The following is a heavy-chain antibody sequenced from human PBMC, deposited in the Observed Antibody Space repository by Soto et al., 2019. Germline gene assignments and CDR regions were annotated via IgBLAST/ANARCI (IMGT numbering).Heavy chain of an antibody. D-gene: IGHD3-22*01. J-gene: IGHJ4*02. CDR3: ARGVYYYDSSGYGGY. V-gene: IGHV3-23*01. CDR1: GFIFSSYA. Sequence: GGSLRLSCAASGFIFSSYAMSWVRQAPGKGLEWVSAISGSGISTYYADSVKGRFTISRDNSKNTLYLQMNSLRAEDTAVYYCARGVYYYDSSGYGGYWGQGTLVTVSS. CDR2: ISGSGIST.